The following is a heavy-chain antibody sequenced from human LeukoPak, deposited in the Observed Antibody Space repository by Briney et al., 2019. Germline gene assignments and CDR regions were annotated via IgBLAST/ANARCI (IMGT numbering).Heavy chain of an antibody. CDR2: IYSGGST. CDR3: AREYSSSRSDAFDV. D-gene: IGHD6-13*01. Sequence: GGSLRLYCAASGFTVSSNYMSWVRPAPGKGLEWVSVIYSGGSTYYADSVKGRFTISRHNSENTLYLQMNSLRPEDTAVYYCAREYSSSRSDAFDVWGQGTMVSVSS. V-gene: IGHV3-53*04. J-gene: IGHJ3*01. CDR1: GFTVSSNY.